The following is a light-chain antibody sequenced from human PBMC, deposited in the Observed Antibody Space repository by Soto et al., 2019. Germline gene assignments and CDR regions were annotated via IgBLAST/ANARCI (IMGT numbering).Light chain of an antibody. CDR1: QTVRSN. Sequence: EIVMTQSPAALSVSPGERATLSCKASQTVRSNLAWYQQKPGQAPRLLIYNASTRATGIPDRFSGSGSGTDFTLTITSLQSEDFAVYYCQQYNNWPPWTFGQGTKVDIK. J-gene: IGKJ1*01. CDR3: QQYNNWPPWT. V-gene: IGKV3-15*01. CDR2: NAS.